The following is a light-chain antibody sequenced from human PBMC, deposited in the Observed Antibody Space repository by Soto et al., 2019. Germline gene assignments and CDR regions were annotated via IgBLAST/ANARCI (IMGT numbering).Light chain of an antibody. CDR1: SSDVGGYNY. J-gene: IGLJ1*01. CDR3: SSYTSRSSSTYV. V-gene: IGLV2-14*01. CDR2: DVS. Sequence: QSALTQPASVSGSPGQSITISCTGTSSDVGGYNYVSWYQQHPGKAPKPMIYDVSNRPSGVSNPFSGSKSGNTATLTISGLQAEDEADYYCSSYTSRSSSTYVFGTGTKVTVL.